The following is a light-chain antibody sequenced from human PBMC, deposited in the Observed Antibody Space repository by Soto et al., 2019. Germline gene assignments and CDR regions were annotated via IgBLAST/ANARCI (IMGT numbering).Light chain of an antibody. J-gene: IGLJ1*01. CDR1: KLGDKY. CDR2: QDN. Sequence: SYELTQPPSVSVSPGQTASITCSGDKLGDKYACWYQQKPGQSPVLVLYQDNKRPSGIPERFSGSNSGNTATLTISGTQAMDEADYYCQSCDSSTAYVFGTGTKLTVL. CDR3: QSCDSSTAYV. V-gene: IGLV3-1*01.